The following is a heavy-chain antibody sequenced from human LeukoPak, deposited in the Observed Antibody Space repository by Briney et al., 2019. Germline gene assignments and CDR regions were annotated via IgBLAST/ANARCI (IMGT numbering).Heavy chain of an antibody. CDR2: IYYSGST. CDR3: ARGEVVTPDY. V-gene: IGHV4-31*03. Sequence: PSETLSLTCTVSGGSISSGGYYWSWIRQHPGKGLEWIGYIYYSGSTYYNPSLKSRVTISVDTSKNQFSLKLSSATAADTAVYYCARGEVVTPDYWGQGTLVTVSS. D-gene: IGHD4-23*01. CDR1: GGSISSGGYY. J-gene: IGHJ4*02.